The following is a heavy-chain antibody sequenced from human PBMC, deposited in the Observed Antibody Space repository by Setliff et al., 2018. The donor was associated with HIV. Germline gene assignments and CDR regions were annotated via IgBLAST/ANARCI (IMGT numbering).Heavy chain of an antibody. CDR2: LKPNSGKT. D-gene: IGHD7-27*01. CDR1: GYTFTNYD. CDR3: SRGADYLGIPSYYYYYMDV. J-gene: IGHJ6*03. Sequence: ASVKVSCKASGYTFTNYDIYWVRQATGQGLEWMGWLKPNSGKTGYAQKFQGRVTMTRDTSISTAYMELSRLRSEDTAVYYCSRGADYLGIPSYYYYYMDVWGQGTTVTVSS. V-gene: IGHV1-8*02.